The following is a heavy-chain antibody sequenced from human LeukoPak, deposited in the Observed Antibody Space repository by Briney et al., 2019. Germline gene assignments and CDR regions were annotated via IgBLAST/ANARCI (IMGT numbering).Heavy chain of an antibody. D-gene: IGHD2-2*01. CDR3: ARGADCSSTSCYFRRDYYYYYMDV. J-gene: IGHJ6*03. CDR2: ISSSSSYI. Sequence: GGSLRLSCAASGFTFSSYSMNWVRQAPGKGLEWVSSISSSSSYIYYADSVKGRFTISRDNAKNSLYLQMNSLRAEDTAVYYCARGADCSSTSCYFRRDYYYYYMDVWGKGTTVTVSS. V-gene: IGHV3-21*01. CDR1: GFTFSSYS.